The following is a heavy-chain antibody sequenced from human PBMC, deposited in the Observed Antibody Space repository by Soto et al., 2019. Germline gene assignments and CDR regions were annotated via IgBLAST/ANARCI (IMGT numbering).Heavy chain of an antibody. CDR2: ISSSSSYI. J-gene: IGHJ4*02. CDR3: ASHYDMWSGYLSPVDY. Sequence: GGSLRLSCAASGFTFSSYSMNWVRQAPGKGLEWVSSISSSSSYIYYADSVKGRFTVTRDNAKNSLYLEMNSLRDEDTAVYYCASHYDMWSGYLSPVDYWGQGTLVTVPQ. D-gene: IGHD3-3*01. CDR1: GFTFSSYS. V-gene: IGHV3-21*04.